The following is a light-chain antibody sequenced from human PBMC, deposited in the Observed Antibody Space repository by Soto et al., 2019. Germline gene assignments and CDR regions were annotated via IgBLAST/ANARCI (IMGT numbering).Light chain of an antibody. CDR2: GTS. J-gene: IGKJ1*01. CDR1: QTISSSY. CDR3: QQYGSWT. Sequence: EIVLTQSPGTLSVSPGERATLSCRASQTISSSYLAWYRQKPGQAPSLLIYGTSSRATGIPDRFSGSGAGTAFTLTISRLEPEDSAIYDCQQYGSWTFGQGTKVEIK. V-gene: IGKV3-20*01.